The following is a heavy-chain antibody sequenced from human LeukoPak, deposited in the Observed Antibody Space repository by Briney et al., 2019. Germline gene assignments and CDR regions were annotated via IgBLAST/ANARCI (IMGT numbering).Heavy chain of an antibody. CDR1: GGSISSYY. V-gene: IGHV4-59*01. CDR2: ISYSGST. CDR3: ARYIWGSYPTFEDY. Sequence: SGPTLVNPSETLSLTCTVSGGSISSYYWSWIRQPPGKGLEWIGYISYSGSTNYNPSLKRRVTISVATSKNQLSLKLNSVTAADTAVYYCARYIWGSYPTFEDYWGPGSLVTASS. J-gene: IGHJ4*02. D-gene: IGHD3-16*02.